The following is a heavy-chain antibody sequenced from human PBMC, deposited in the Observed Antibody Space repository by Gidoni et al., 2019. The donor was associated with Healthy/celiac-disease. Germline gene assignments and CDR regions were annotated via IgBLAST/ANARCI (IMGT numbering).Heavy chain of an antibody. CDR1: GFTVSSNY. V-gene: IGHV3-66*02. D-gene: IGHD6-13*01. CDR3: ARDPPLVY. CDR2: IYRGGST. Sequence: EVQLVESGGGLVQPGGSLRLSCAASGFTVSSNYMSWVRQAPGKGLEWVSVIYRGGSTDYADSVKGRFTISRDNSKNTLCLQMNSLRAEDTAVYYCARDPPLVYWGQGTLVTVSS. J-gene: IGHJ4*02.